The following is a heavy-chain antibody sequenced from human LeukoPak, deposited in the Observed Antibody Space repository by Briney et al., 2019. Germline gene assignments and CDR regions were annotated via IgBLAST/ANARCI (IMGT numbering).Heavy chain of an antibody. CDR2: IKQDGSEK. CDR1: GFTFSSYW. J-gene: IGHJ4*02. CDR3: ARGIVVVPAAIPY. D-gene: IGHD2-2*01. Sequence: GGSLRLSCAASGFTFSSYWMSWVHQAPGKGLEWVANIKQDGSEKYYVDSVKGRFTISRDNAKNSLYLQMNSLRAEDTAVYYCARGIVVVPAAIPYWGQGTLVTVSS. V-gene: IGHV3-7*03.